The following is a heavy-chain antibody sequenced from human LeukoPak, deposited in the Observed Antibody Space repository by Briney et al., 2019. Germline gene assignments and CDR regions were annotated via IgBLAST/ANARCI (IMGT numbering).Heavy chain of an antibody. CDR3: AKDSYYYDSSGSFDY. D-gene: IGHD3-22*01. CDR1: GFALNSCA. V-gene: IGHV3-23*01. Sequence: GGSLRLSCAASGFALNSCAMTWVRQAPGKGLEWVSAISGSGGSTYYADSVKGRFTISRDNSKNTLYLQMNSLRAEDTAVYYCAKDSYYYDSSGSFDYWGQGTLVTVSS. CDR2: ISGSGGST. J-gene: IGHJ4*02.